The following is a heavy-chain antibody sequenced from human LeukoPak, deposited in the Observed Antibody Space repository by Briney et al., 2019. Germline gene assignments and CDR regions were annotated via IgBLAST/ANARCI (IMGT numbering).Heavy chain of an antibody. CDR3: AKDVIRGAISYFES. CDR2: ISGRGETT. Sequence: RGSLRLSCAASGFNFRGQAMSWVRQGPGKGLEWVAGISGRGETTYYADSVQGRFNISRDNSKNTLFLEVNSLRAEDTAVYYCAKDVIRGAISYFESWGQGTPVVVSS. V-gene: IGHV3-23*01. CDR1: GFNFRGQA. J-gene: IGHJ4*02. D-gene: IGHD3-10*01.